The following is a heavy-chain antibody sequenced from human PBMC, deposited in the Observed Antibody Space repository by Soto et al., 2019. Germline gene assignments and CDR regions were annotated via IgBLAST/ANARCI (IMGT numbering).Heavy chain of an antibody. CDR2: ISAYNGNT. J-gene: IGHJ5*02. D-gene: IGHD2-2*01. V-gene: IGHV1-18*01. CDR1: GYTFTSYG. Sequence: ASVKVSCKASGYTFTSYGISWVRQAPGQGLEWRGWISAYNGNTNYAQKLQGRVTMTTDTSTSTAYMELRSLRSDDTAVYYCARSEDIVVVPAAFTFDPWGQGTLVTVSS. CDR3: ARSEDIVVVPAAFTFDP.